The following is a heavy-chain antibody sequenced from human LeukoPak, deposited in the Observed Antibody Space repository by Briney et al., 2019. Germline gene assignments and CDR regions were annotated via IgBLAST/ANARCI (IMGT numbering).Heavy chain of an antibody. J-gene: IGHJ4*02. D-gene: IGHD3-22*01. V-gene: IGHV3-7*01. Sequence: GGSLRLSCAASGFTLSSNWMNWVRQAPGKGLEGVAIIKQDGSEKYYVDSVKGRFTISRDNAKNSLYLQMNSLRAEDTAVYYCARGRGFIIDYWGQGTLVTVSS. CDR3: ARGRGFIIDY. CDR1: GFTLSSNW. CDR2: IKQDGSEK.